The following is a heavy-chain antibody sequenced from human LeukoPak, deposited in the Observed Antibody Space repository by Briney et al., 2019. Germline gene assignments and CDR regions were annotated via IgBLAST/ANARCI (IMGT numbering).Heavy chain of an antibody. D-gene: IGHD3-22*01. CDR1: GFPFRNFT. CDR2: IIRIGSTI. CDR3: ARSREYYHSSAYSDAFDI. V-gene: IGHV3-48*01. J-gene: IGHJ3*02. Sequence: GGSLRLSCAAPGFPFRNFTIKWGPQALGGGRGGVSYIIRIGSTIYYADSVKGRFTISRDNAKNSLYLQMNSLRAEDTAVYYCARSREYYHSSAYSDAFDIWGQGTMVTVSS.